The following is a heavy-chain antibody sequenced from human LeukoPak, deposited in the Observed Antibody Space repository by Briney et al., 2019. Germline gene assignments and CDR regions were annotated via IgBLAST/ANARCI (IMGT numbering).Heavy chain of an antibody. CDR1: GGSISSSSYY. Sequence: SETLSLTCTVSGGSISSSSYYWGWIRHPPGKGLGWVGSIYYSGSTYYNPSLKSRVTRSVDTSKIQFSLKLSAVTAADTAVYYCARANRHHYYDSSGYYFGYWGQGTLVTVSS. CDR2: IYYSGST. V-gene: IGHV4-39*01. J-gene: IGHJ4*02. D-gene: IGHD3-22*01. CDR3: ARANRHHYYDSSGYYFGY.